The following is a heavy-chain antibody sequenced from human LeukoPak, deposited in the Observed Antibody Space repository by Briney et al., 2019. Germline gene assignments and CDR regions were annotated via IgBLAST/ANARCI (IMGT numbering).Heavy chain of an antibody. D-gene: IGHD3-9*01. CDR3: ARGRYFEWLRDYYYGMDV. J-gene: IGHJ6*02. V-gene: IGHV4-34*01. CDR1: GGSFSGYY. Sequence: PSETLSLTCAVYGGSFSGYYWSWIRQPPGKGLEWIGEINHSGSTNYNPSLKSRVTISVDTSKNQFSPKLSSVTAADTAVYYCARGRYFEWLRDYYYGMDVWGQGTTVTVSS. CDR2: INHSGST.